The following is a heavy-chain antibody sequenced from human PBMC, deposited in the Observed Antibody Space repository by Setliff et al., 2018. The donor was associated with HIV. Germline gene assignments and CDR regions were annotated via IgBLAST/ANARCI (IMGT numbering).Heavy chain of an antibody. CDR1: GFSFSTYS. J-gene: IGHJ4*02. CDR2: ISSSSTYK. Sequence: GGSLRLSCEASGFSFSTYSVNWIRQAPGKGLEWVSSISSSSTYKYIADSLKGRFTISRDDAKMSVYLQMNSLRAEDTAVYFCAKLGGSGSYSNAFDYWGQGTLVTVSS. V-gene: IGHV3-21*04. CDR3: AKLGGSGSYSNAFDY. D-gene: IGHD3-10*01.